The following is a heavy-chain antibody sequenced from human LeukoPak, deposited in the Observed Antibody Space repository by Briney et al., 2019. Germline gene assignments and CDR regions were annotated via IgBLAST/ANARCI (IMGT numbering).Heavy chain of an antibody. Sequence: PGGSLRLSCAASGFTVSSNYMSWVRQAPGKGLEWVSVIYSGGSTYYADSVKGRFTISRDNSKNTLYLQMNSLSAEDTAVYYCARETYYDSSGYYIDYWGQGTLVTVSS. CDR3: ARETYYDSSGYYIDY. CDR2: IYSGGST. J-gene: IGHJ4*02. V-gene: IGHV3-66*01. D-gene: IGHD3-22*01. CDR1: GFTVSSNY.